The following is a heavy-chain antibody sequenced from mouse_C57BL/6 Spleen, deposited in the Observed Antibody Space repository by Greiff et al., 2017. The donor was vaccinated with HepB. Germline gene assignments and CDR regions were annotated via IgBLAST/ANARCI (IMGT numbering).Heavy chain of an antibody. J-gene: IGHJ2*01. Sequence: VQLQQPGAELVKPGASVKMSCKASGYTFTSYWITWVKQRPGQVLEWIGDIYPGSGSTNYNEKFKSKATLTVDTSSSTAYMQLSSLTSEDSAVYYCARPSYYGSSSYYFDYWGQGTTLTVSS. CDR2: IYPGSGST. V-gene: IGHV1-55*01. CDR1: GYTFTSYW. D-gene: IGHD1-1*01. CDR3: ARPSYYGSSSYYFDY.